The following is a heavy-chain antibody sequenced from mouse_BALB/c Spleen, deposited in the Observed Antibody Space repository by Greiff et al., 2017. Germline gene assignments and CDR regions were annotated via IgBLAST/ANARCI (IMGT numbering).Heavy chain of an antibody. CDR3: ARNHYRYDGYAMDY. Sequence: VQLQQTGPELVKPGASVKISCKASGFSFTDYIMLWVKQSHGKSLEWIGNINPYYGSTSYNLKFKGKATLTVDKSSTTAYMPLNSLTSEDSAVYYCARNHYRYDGYAMDYWGQGTSVTVSS. D-gene: IGHD2-14*01. V-gene: IGHV1-39*01. J-gene: IGHJ4*01. CDR1: GFSFTDYI. CDR2: INPYYGST.